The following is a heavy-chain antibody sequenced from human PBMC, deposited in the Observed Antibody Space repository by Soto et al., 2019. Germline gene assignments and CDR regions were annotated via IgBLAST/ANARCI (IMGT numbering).Heavy chain of an antibody. Sequence: AAVKVSCKVSGYTLTELSMHWVRQAPGKGLEWMGGFDPEDGETIYAQKFQGRVTMTRNTSISTAYMELSSLRSEDTAVYYCARYLVTTVTTGYYYGMDVWGQGTTVTVSS. CDR1: GYTLTELS. J-gene: IGHJ6*02. CDR2: FDPEDGET. D-gene: IGHD4-4*01. CDR3: ARYLVTTVTTGYYYGMDV. V-gene: IGHV1-24*01.